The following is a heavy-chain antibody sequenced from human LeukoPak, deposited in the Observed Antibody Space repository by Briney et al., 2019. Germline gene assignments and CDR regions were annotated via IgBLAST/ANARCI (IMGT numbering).Heavy chain of an antibody. Sequence: PGGSLRLSCTASGFTFGDYAMSWVRQAPGKGLEWVGFIRSKAYGGTTEYAASVKGRFTISRDDSKSIAYLQMNSLKTEDTAVYYCTRVTYSSGWYSYYYYMDVWGKGTTVTISS. CDR3: TRVTYSSGWYSYYYYMDV. CDR2: IRSKAYGGTT. V-gene: IGHV3-49*04. CDR1: GFTFGDYA. J-gene: IGHJ6*03. D-gene: IGHD6-19*01.